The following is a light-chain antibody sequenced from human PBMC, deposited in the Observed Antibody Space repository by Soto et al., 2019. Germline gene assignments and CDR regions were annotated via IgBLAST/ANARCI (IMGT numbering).Light chain of an antibody. Sequence: AIRMTQSPSSFSASTGDRVTITCRASQGISSYLAWYQQKPGKAPKLLIYAASTLQSGVPSRFSGSGSGTEFTLTISCLQSEDFATYYCQHYYSYPLTFGGGTKVEI. CDR3: QHYYSYPLT. V-gene: IGKV1-8*01. J-gene: IGKJ4*01. CDR2: AAS. CDR1: QGISSY.